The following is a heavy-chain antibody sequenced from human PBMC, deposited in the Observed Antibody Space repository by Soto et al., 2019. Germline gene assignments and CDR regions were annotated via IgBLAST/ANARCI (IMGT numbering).Heavy chain of an antibody. CDR2: IYYSGNT. D-gene: IGHD6-6*01. V-gene: IGHV4-39*01. J-gene: IGHJ6*02. Sequence: PSETLSLTCTVSGGSISSSSYYWGWIRQPPGKGLEWIGSIYYSGNTYYNPSLKSRVTISVDTAKNQFSLKLSSVTAADTAVYYCARGSSIAGLYYGMDVWGQGTTVTVSS. CDR1: GGSISSSSYY. CDR3: ARGSSIAGLYYGMDV.